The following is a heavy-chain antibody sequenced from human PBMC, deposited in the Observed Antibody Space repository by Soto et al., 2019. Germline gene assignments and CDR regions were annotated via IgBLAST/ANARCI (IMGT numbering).Heavy chain of an antibody. V-gene: IGHV4-34*01. D-gene: IGHD2-8*01. J-gene: IGHJ4*02. Sequence: SWISKHQGKGLEWIGEINHSGSTNYTPSLKSRVSISVDTSKNQFSLKLSSVTAADTAVYYCARCYSDIVLMVRARVFAYWGQGTPVTVSS. CDR2: INHSGST. CDR3: ARCYSDIVLMVRARVFAY.